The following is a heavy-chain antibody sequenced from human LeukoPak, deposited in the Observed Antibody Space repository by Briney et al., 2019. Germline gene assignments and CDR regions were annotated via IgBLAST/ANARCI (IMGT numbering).Heavy chain of an antibody. D-gene: IGHD2-2*01. CDR2: INHSGST. CDR3: ARVPPPRDIVVVPAASEHYYYMDV. J-gene: IGHJ6*03. V-gene: IGHV4-34*01. CDR1: GGSFSGYY. Sequence: PSETLSLTRAVYGGSFSGYYWSWIRQPPGKGLEWIGEINHSGSTNYNPSLKSRVTISVDTSKNQFSLKLSSVTAADTAVYYCARVPPPRDIVVVPAASEHYYYMDVWGKGTTVTVSS.